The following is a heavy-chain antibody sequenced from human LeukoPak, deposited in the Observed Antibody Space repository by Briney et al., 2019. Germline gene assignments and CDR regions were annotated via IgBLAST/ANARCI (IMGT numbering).Heavy chain of an antibody. CDR2: ISYDGSNK. J-gene: IGHJ6*02. V-gene: IGHV3-30*04. D-gene: IGHD2-21*02. Sequence: GRSLRLSCAASGFTFSSYAMHWVRQAPGKGLEWVAVISYDGSNKYYADSVKGRFTISRDNSKNTLYLQMNSLRAEDTAVYYCAKDRLAVVTAIGYGMDVWGQGTTVTVSS. CDR3: AKDRLAVVTAIGYGMDV. CDR1: GFTFSSYA.